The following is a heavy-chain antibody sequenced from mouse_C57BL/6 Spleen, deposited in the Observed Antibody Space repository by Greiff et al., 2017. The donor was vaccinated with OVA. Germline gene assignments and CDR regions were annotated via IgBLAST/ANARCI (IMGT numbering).Heavy chain of an antibody. D-gene: IGHD1-3*01. CDR2: IDPANGNT. CDR3: AREELEPRGYFDV. Sequence: VQLQQSVAELVRPGASVKLSCTASGSNIQNTYMHWVKQRPEQGLEWIGRIDPANGNTKYAPKFQGKATITADTSSNTAYLQLSSLTSEDTAIYYCAREELEPRGYFDVWGTGTTVTVSS. J-gene: IGHJ1*03. V-gene: IGHV14-3*01. CDR1: GSNIQNTY.